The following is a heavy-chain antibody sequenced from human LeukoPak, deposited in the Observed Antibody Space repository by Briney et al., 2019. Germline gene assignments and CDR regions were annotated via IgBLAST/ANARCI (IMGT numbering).Heavy chain of an antibody. V-gene: IGHV3-23*01. D-gene: IGHD2-15*01. Sequence: GGSLRLSCTASGFSFSTYAMSWVRQAPGKGLEWVSAISGSGGSTYYADSVKGRFTIYRDNSENTLYLQMNSLRVEDTAIYYCAKSTAPCSRGSCYSALESWGQGTLVTVSS. CDR1: GFSFSTYA. J-gene: IGHJ4*02. CDR3: AKSTAPCSRGSCYSALES. CDR2: ISGSGGST.